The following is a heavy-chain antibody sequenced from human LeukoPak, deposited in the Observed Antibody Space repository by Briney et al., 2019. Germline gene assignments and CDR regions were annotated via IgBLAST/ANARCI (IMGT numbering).Heavy chain of an antibody. D-gene: IGHD6-19*01. CDR3: ARSRAVAGTSHAFDI. Sequence: SETLSLTCTVSGGSISSGGYYWGWIRQPPGKGLEWIGSIYYSGSTYYNPSLKSRVTISVDTSKNQFSLKLSSVTAADTAVYYCARSRAVAGTSHAFDIWGQGTMVTVSS. CDR1: GGSISSGGYY. J-gene: IGHJ3*02. V-gene: IGHV4-39*07. CDR2: IYYSGST.